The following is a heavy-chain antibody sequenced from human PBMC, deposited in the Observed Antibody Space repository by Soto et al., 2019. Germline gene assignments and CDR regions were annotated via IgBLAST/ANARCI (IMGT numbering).Heavy chain of an antibody. J-gene: IGHJ6*02. CDR3: ARDLWGYCGTDCYPLDV. D-gene: IGHD2-21*02. CDR2: MYNTGST. CDR1: GGSISGYY. V-gene: IGHV4-59*01. Sequence: SETLSLTCTVSGGSISGYYWSWLRQPPRKGLEWIGYMYNTGSTVYNPSFKSRVTISVDTSKNQFSLKLNSVTAADTAVYYCARDLWGYCGTDCYPLDVWGQGTTVTVS.